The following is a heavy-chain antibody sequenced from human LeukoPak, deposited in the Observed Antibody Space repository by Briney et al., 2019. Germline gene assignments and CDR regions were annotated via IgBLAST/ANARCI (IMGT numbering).Heavy chain of an antibody. CDR3: ARPGVSYDAFDI. V-gene: IGHV5-51*01. D-gene: IGHD7-27*01. CDR1: GYSFASYW. Sequence: GESLKISCKGSGYSFASYWIGWVRQMPGKGLEWMGIIYPGDSDTRYSPSFQGQVTISADKSISTAYLQWSSLEASDTAMYDCARPGVSYDAFDIWGQGTMATVSS. J-gene: IGHJ3*02. CDR2: IYPGDSDT.